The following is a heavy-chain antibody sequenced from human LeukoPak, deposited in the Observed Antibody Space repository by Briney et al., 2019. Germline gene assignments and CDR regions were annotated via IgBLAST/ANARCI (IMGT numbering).Heavy chain of an antibody. Sequence: PSETLSLTCAVYGGSFSGYYWSWIRQPPGKGLEWIGEINHSGSTNYNPSLKSRVTISVDTSKNQFSLKLSSVAAADTAVYYCARSLGYSYISARPKPFDYWGQGTLVTVSS. D-gene: IGHD5-18*01. CDR3: ARSLGYSYISARPKPFDY. J-gene: IGHJ4*02. CDR2: INHSGST. CDR1: GGSFSGYY. V-gene: IGHV4-34*01.